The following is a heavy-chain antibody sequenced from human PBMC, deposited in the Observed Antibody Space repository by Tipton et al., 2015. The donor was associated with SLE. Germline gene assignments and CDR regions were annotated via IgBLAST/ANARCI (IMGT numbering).Heavy chain of an antibody. J-gene: IGHJ4*02. CDR2: IYYSGST. Sequence: TLSLTCTVSGGSVSSGSSSWSWIRQPPGKGLEWIGYIYYSGSTNYNPSLKSRVTISVDTSKNQFSLKLSSVTAADTAVYYCARGPQRGYSYGPDYWGQGTLVTVSS. D-gene: IGHD5-18*01. V-gene: IGHV4-61*01. CDR1: GGSVSSGSSS. CDR3: ARGPQRGYSYGPDY.